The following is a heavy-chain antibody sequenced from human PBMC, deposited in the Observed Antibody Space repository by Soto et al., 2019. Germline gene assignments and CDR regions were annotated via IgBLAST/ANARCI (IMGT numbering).Heavy chain of an antibody. CDR1: GGSISSYY. Sequence: PSETLSLTCTVSGGSISSYYWSWIRQPPGKGLEWIGYIYYSGSTNYNPSLKSRVTISVDTSKNQFSLKLSSVTAADTAVYYCARTTYGSGSYYNPPYFDYWGQGTLVTVS. CDR2: IYYSGST. V-gene: IGHV4-59*01. D-gene: IGHD3-10*01. CDR3: ARTTYGSGSYYNPPYFDY. J-gene: IGHJ4*02.